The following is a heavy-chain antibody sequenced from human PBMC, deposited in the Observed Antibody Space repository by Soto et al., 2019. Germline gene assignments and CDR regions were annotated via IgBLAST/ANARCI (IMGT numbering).Heavy chain of an antibody. CDR1: GYTFNSFG. CDR3: ARVYSSSSIKNWFDP. D-gene: IGHD6-6*01. J-gene: IGHJ5*02. V-gene: IGHV1-69*13. CDR2: ISPNIGEA. Sequence: ASVKVSCKASGYTFNSFGINWVRQATGQGLEWMGRISPNIGEANYVQKFQGRITITADESTSTAYMELSSLRSEDTAVYYCARVYSSSSIKNWFDPWGQGTLVTVSS.